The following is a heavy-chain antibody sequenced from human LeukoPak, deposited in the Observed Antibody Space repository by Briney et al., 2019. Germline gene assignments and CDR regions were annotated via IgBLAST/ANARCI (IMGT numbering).Heavy chain of an antibody. J-gene: IGHJ5*02. CDR3: ARDPADYDILTHNWFDP. CDR2: ISSSSSYI. CDR1: GFTFSSYS. D-gene: IGHD3-9*01. Sequence: GGSLRLSCAASGFTFSSYSMNWVRQAPGKGLEWVSSISSSSSYIYYADSVKGRFTISRDNAKNSLYLQMDSLRAEDTAVYYCARDPADYDILTHNWFDPWGQGTLVTVSS. V-gene: IGHV3-21*01.